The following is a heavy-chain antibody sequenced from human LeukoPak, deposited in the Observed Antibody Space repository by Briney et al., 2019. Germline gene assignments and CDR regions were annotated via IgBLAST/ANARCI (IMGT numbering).Heavy chain of an antibody. Sequence: QSGGSLRLSCTASGFTFSNYWMYWVRQTPEKGLLWLSRINIDGSTTNYADSAKGRFTISRDNAKNTLYLQMNSLRADDTALYYCSTDLTWGVVGLWGQGPLVTVSS. V-gene: IGHV3-74*01. D-gene: IGHD3-10*01. J-gene: IGHJ4*02. CDR3: STDLTWGVVGL. CDR2: INIDGSTT. CDR1: GFTFSNYW.